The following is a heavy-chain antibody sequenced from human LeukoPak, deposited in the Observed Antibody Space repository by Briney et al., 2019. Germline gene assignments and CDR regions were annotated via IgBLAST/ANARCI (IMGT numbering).Heavy chain of an antibody. CDR1: GFTFSYYA. CDR3: AKRRGLELLDYDYMDV. Sequence: GGSLRLSCAVSGFTFSYYAMSWVRQAPGKGLEWVSDISGSGGSTYYADHVKGRFTISRDNSENTLYLQMNRLRTEDTAVYYWAKRRGLELLDYDYMDVWGKGTTVTVSS. CDR2: ISGSGGST. D-gene: IGHD1-7*01. J-gene: IGHJ6*03. V-gene: IGHV3-23*01.